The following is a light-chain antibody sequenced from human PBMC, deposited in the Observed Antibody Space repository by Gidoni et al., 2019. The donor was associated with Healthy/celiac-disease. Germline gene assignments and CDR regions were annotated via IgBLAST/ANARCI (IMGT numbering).Light chain of an antibody. Sequence: QSVLTQPPSVAGAPGQRVTIACPGSSSNLGAGYDVHWYQQLPGPAPKLLIYGNSTRPSGVPDRFSGSTSGTSASLAITGLPAVDEADYYFQSYVSSLSGSVFGPGTKVPVL. CDR3: QSYVSSLSGSV. J-gene: IGLJ1*01. V-gene: IGLV1-40*01. CDR1: SSNLGAGYD. CDR2: GNS.